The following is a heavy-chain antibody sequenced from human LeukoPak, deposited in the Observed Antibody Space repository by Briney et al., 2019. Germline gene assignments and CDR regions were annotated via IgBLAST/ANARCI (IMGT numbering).Heavy chain of an antibody. D-gene: IGHD4-17*01. CDR3: ASGDYDFDI. V-gene: IGHV4-30-4*01. CDR1: GGSISRSDHY. CDR2: IYYSGIT. J-gene: IGHJ3*02. Sequence: SETLSLTCSVSGGSISRSDHYWSWIRQPPGKGLEWIGYIYYSGITYYNPSLKSRVTISVDTSQNQFSLKLSSVTAADTAVYYCASGDYDFDIWGQGTMVTVSS.